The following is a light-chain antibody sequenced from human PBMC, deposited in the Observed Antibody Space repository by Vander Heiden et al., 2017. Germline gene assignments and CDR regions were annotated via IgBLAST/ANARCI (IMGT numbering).Light chain of an antibody. J-gene: IGKJ1*01. Sequence: QDNRNYLAWYQQKPGKAPRLLIYAASTLQSGVPARFRASGFGTDFTLTISGLQAEDVATYYCQNYKSAPRTFGQGTKVEIK. CDR3: QNYKSAPRT. CDR2: AAS. CDR1: QDNRNY. V-gene: IGKV1-27*01.